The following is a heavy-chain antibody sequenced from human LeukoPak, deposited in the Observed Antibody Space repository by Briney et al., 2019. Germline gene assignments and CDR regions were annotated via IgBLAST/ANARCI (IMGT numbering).Heavy chain of an antibody. J-gene: IGHJ6*02. CDR3: AKLGYCSGGSCNYYYYYALDV. D-gene: IGHD2-15*01. CDR1: GFTFSSYA. CDR2: ISGNGSST. V-gene: IGHV3-23*01. Sequence: GGSLRLSCAASGFTFSSYAMSWVRQAPGKGLEWVTAISGNGSSTYYADSVRGRFTISRDNSYSTLYLQMDSLRLEDTAVYYCAKLGYCSGGSCNYYYYYALDVWGQGTTVTASS.